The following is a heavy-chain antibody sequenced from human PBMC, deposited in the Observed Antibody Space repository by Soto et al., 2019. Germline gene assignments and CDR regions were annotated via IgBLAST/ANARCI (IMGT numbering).Heavy chain of an antibody. CDR2: IYYSGST. CDR3: ARRGADSSGYYTF. Sequence: QVQLQESGPGLVKPSETLSLTCTVSGGSIRSYYWSWIRQPPGKGLEWIGYIYYSGSTDYNPSLKSRVTISVDSSKNQFSLKLSSVTAADTAVYYCARRGADSSGYYTFWGQGTLVTVSS. D-gene: IGHD3-22*01. CDR1: GGSIRSYY. J-gene: IGHJ4*02. V-gene: IGHV4-59*01.